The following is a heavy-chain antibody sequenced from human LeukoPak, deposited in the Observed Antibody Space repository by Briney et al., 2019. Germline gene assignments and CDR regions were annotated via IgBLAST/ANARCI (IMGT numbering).Heavy chain of an antibody. J-gene: IGHJ5*02. V-gene: IGHV6-1*01. CDR2: TYYRSKWYN. Sequence: SQTLSLTCAISGDSVSNNGGAWNWIRQSPSRGLEWLGRTYYRSKWYNEYAVSVKSRITINPDTSKNQFSLQLNSVTPEDTAVYYCARDAYGDLCLDLWGQGTLVTVSS. CDR3: ARDAYGDLCLDL. CDR1: GDSVSNNGGA. D-gene: IGHD4-17*01.